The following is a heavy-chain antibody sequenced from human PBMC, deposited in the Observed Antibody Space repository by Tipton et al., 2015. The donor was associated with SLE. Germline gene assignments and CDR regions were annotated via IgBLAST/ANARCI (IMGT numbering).Heavy chain of an antibody. CDR2: MDPKSGNT. J-gene: IGHJ4*02. CDR1: GYTFISYD. D-gene: IGHD6-6*01. Sequence: QLVQPGPEVKKPGASVKVSCKTSGYTFISYDINWVRQATGQGLEWMGWMDPKSGNTGYAQKFQGRITMTRNTSINTAYMELSSLRSEDTAVYYCALHSSSFDYWGQGTLVTVSS. CDR3: ALHSSSFDY. V-gene: IGHV1-8*01.